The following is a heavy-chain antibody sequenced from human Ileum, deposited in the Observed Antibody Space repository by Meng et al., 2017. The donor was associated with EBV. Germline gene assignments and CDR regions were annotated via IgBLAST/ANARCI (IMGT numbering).Heavy chain of an antibody. CDR2: IYYSGST. D-gene: IGHD2-2*01. V-gene: IGHV4-39*01. J-gene: IGHJ4*02. CDR1: GGSISSSSYY. CDR3: ARSIVVVPAAIYY. Sequence: QESGQGLVNPSETLSLTWTVSGGSISSSSYYWGWIRQPPGKGLEWIGSIYYSGSTYYNPSLKSRVTISVDTSKSQFSLKLSSVTAADTAVYYCARSIVVVPAAIYYWGQGTLVTVSS.